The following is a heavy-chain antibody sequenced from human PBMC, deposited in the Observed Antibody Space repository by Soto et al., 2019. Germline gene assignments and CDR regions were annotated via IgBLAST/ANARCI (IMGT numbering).Heavy chain of an antibody. J-gene: IGHJ4*02. CDR2: ISGSGGST. Sequence: GGSLRLSCAAPGFTFSSYAMSWVRQALGKGLEWVSAISGSGGSTYYADSVKGRFTISRDNSKNTLYLQMNSLRAEDTAVYYCAKSSLLLWFGELWDYWGQGTLVTISS. D-gene: IGHD3-10*01. CDR1: GFTFSSYA. V-gene: IGHV3-23*01. CDR3: AKSSLLLWFGELWDY.